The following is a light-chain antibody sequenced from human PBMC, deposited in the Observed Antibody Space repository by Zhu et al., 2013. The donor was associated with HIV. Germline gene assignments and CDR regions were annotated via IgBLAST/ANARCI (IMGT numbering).Light chain of an antibody. V-gene: IGLV3-21*04. Sequence: SYELTQPPSVSVAPGKTARITCGGNNIGSKSVHWYQQKPGQAPVLVIYDDTDRPSGIPERFSGSNSGNTATLTISRVEAGDEADYYCQVWDISTDHVVFGGGTKLTVL. CDR1: NIGSKS. J-gene: IGLJ2*01. CDR2: DDT. CDR3: QVWDISTDHVV.